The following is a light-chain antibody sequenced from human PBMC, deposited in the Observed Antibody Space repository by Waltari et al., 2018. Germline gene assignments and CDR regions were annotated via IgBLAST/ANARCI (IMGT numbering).Light chain of an antibody. J-gene: IGKJ3*01. CDR2: DAS. Sequence: DIQMTQSPSTLSASVGHRVTIPCRASQSISSWLAWYQQKPGKAPKLLIYDASSLESGVPSRFSGSGSGTEFTLTISSLQPDDFATYYCQQYNSYSPEVTFGPGTKVDIK. CDR1: QSISSW. V-gene: IGKV1-5*01. CDR3: QQYNSYSPEVT.